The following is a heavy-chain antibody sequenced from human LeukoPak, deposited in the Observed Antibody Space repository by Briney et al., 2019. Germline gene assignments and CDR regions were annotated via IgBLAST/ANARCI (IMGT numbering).Heavy chain of an antibody. V-gene: IGHV3-30-3*01. J-gene: IGHJ4*02. CDR1: GFTFSSYA. CDR2: ISYDGSNK. Sequence: GGSLRLSCAASGFTFSSYAMHWVRQAPGKGLEWVAVISYDGSNKYYADSVKGRFTISRDNSKNTLYLQMNSLRAEDTAVYYCASGSDYWGQGSLVTVSS. D-gene: IGHD1-26*01. CDR3: ASGSDY.